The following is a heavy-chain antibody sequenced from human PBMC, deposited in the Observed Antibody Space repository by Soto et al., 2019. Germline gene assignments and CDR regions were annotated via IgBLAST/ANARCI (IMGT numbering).Heavy chain of an antibody. CDR2: ISAYNGNT. J-gene: IGHJ6*03. Sequence: YTCTDYRLGWMQHRPGQWPEWMGWISAYNGNTNYAQKLQGRVTMTTDTSTSTAYMELRSLRSDDTAVYYCARVSYSNYPYYYYYYMNVWGKGTTVTVSS. V-gene: IGHV1-18*01. D-gene: IGHD4-4*01. CDR3: ARVSYSNYPYYYYYYMNV. CDR1: YTCTDYR.